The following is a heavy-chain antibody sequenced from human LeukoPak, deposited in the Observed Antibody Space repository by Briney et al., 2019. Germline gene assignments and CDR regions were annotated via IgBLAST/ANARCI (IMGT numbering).Heavy chain of an antibody. CDR1: GFTFSDYG. CDR2: TAHDGRNN. D-gene: IGHD4-17*01. J-gene: IGHJ4*02. V-gene: IGHV3-30*03. Sequence: PGGSLRLSCTASGFTFSDYGMHWVRQAPGKGLEWVAVTAHDGRNNLYAESGRGRFTISRDNSKNSLYLQMNSLRAEDTAVYYCARGGGDYGFDYWGQGTLVTVSS. CDR3: ARGGGDYGFDY.